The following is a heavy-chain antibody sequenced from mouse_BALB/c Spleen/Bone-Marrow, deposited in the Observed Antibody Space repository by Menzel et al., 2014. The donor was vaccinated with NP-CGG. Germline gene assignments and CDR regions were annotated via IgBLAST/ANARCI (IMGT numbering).Heavy chain of an antibody. CDR3: ARWITTVVAPYVMDY. CDR2: IYPGDGDT. CDR1: GYAFSSYW. V-gene: IGHV1-80*01. Sequence: QVQLQQSGAELVGPGSSVKISCKASGYAFSSYWMNWVKQRPGQGLEWIGQIYPGDGDTNYNGKFKGKATLTADKSSSTAYMQLSSLTSEDSAVYFCARWITTVVAPYVMDYWGQGTSVTVSS. D-gene: IGHD1-1*01. J-gene: IGHJ4*01.